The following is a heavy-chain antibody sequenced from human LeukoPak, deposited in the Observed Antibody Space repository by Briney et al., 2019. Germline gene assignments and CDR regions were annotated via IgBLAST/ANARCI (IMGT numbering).Heavy chain of an antibody. CDR1: GGSISPYY. CDR2: VYYSGSA. D-gene: IGHD6-19*01. Sequence: SETLSLTCTVSGGSISPYYWSWIRQPPGKGLEWIGYVYYSGSANYNPSLKSRVTISIDTSKNQFSLKLSSVTAADTAVYYCAREGSGWYYFDYWGQGTLVTVSS. V-gene: IGHV4-59*01. J-gene: IGHJ4*02. CDR3: AREGSGWYYFDY.